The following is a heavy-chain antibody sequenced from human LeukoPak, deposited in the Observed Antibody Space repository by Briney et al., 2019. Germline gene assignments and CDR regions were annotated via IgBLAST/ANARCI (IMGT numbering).Heavy chain of an antibody. J-gene: IGHJ4*02. CDR1: GFTFNTYS. D-gene: IGHD6-13*01. Sequence: GSLRLSCAASGFTFNTYSMNWVRQAPGKGLEWVSYISSSSSTIYHADSVKGRFTISRDNAKNSLYLQMNSLRAEDTAVYYCARDSSPDYWGQGTLVTVSS. V-gene: IGHV3-48*01. CDR3: ARDSSPDY. CDR2: ISSSSSTI.